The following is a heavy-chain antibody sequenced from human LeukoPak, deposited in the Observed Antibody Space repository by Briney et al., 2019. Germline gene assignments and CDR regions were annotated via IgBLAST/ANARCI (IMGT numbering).Heavy chain of an antibody. Sequence: ASVKVSCKASGYTFTSYYTHWVRQAPGQGLERMGIIKPSGGSTLNAQKFQGRVTVTSDMSTSTVYVELSSLRSEDTAVYYCAREVPENFNFDYWGQGTLVTVSS. J-gene: IGHJ4*02. CDR1: GYTFTSYY. CDR3: AREVPENFNFDY. V-gene: IGHV1-46*01. D-gene: IGHD2/OR15-2a*01. CDR2: IKPSGGST.